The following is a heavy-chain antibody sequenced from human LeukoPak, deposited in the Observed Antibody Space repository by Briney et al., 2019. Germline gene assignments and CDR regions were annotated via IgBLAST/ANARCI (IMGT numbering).Heavy chain of an antibody. V-gene: IGHV3-21*04. Sequence: GGSLRLSCAASGFTFSSYSMNWVRQAPGKGLEWVSSISSSSSYIYYADSVKGRFTISRDNSKNTLYLQMNSLRAEDTAVYYCARVMGSGSDRWGQGTLVTVSS. J-gene: IGHJ4*02. CDR3: ARVMGSGSDR. CDR1: GFTFSSYS. D-gene: IGHD3-22*01. CDR2: ISSSSSYI.